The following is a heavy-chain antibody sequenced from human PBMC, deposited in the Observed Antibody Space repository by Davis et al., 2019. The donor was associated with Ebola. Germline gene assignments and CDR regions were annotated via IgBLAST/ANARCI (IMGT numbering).Heavy chain of an antibody. CDR1: GFTFSRYW. CDR3: VKMFGGMDV. D-gene: IGHD3-16*01. Sequence: GESLKISCLASGFTFSRYWMHWVRQAPGKGLVWVSRINSVGSSTSYADSVKGRFIISRDNAKNTLYLQMSSLRSGDTAMYYCVKMFGGMDVWGQGTTVTVSS. V-gene: IGHV3-74*01. CDR2: INSVGSST. J-gene: IGHJ6*02.